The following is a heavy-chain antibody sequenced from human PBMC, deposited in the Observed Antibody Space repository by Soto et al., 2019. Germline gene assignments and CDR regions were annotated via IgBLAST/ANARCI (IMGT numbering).Heavy chain of an antibody. D-gene: IGHD2-8*02. J-gene: IGHJ4*02. Sequence: QLQLQESGPGLVKPSQTLSLACTVSGGSFSSGGYYWSWIRQLPGNGLEWIGYIYYSGSTYYNPSLKSRLTISLDTSKNQLSLKLSSVTAADTAVYYCARATSFSGHHGYWGQGTLVTVSS. V-gene: IGHV4-31*03. CDR2: IYYSGST. CDR3: ARATSFSGHHGY. CDR1: GGSFSSGGYY.